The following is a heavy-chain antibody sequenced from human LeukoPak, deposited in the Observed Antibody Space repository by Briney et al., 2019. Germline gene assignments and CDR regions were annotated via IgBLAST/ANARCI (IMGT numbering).Heavy chain of an antibody. V-gene: IGHV4-31*03. CDR1: GGSISSGGYY. D-gene: IGHD1-26*01. J-gene: IGHJ4*02. CDR2: IYYSGST. Sequence: SETLSLTCTVSGGSISSGGYYWSWIRQHPGKGLEWIGYIYYSGSTYYNPSLKSRVTISVDTSKNQFSLKLSSVTAADTAVYYCARVGVGATTYYFDYWGQGTLVTVSS. CDR3: ARVGVGATTYYFDY.